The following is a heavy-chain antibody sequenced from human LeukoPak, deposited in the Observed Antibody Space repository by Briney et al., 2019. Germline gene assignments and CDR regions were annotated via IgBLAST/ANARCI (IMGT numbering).Heavy chain of an antibody. Sequence: ASVKVSFKASGYTFTIYDINWVRQATGQGLEWTGWMNPNSGNTGYAQKFQGRVTMTRNTSISTAYMELSSLRSEDTAVYYCARARPVYDFWSGYTAYYYYGMDVWGQGTTVTVSS. CDR3: ARARPVYDFWSGYTAYYYYGMDV. J-gene: IGHJ6*02. D-gene: IGHD3-3*01. CDR2: MNPNSGNT. V-gene: IGHV1-8*01. CDR1: GYTFTIYD.